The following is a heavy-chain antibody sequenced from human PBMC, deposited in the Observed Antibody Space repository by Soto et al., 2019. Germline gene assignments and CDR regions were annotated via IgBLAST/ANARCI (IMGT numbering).Heavy chain of an antibody. V-gene: IGHV1-18*01. CDR2: IRAYNGDT. Sequence: QVQLVQAGTAVKKPGASVKVSCKASGYIFTSYGISWVRQAPGQVLEWMGWIRAYNGDTNYPQSLQGRVTLSTETSQNTAYMDLRSLRSDYTAVYYCARRTRYHAGGYYHYALEVWGQGTKVTVSS. CDR3: ARRTRYHAGGYYHYALEV. D-gene: IGHD1-26*01. J-gene: IGHJ6*02. CDR1: GYIFTSYG.